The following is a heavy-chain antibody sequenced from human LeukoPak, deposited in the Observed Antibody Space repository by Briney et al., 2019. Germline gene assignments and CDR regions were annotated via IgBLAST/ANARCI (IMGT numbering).Heavy chain of an antibody. V-gene: IGHV3-48*01. CDR2: ISRSSSPI. Sequence: PGGSLRLSCAASGFSFSDYSMNWVRQAPGKGLEWVSYISRSSSPIYYADSVKGRFTISRDNAKNSLYLQMNSLRAEDTAVYYCARSFNYVGWFDPWGQGTLVTVS. J-gene: IGHJ5*02. CDR3: ARSFNYVGWFDP. CDR1: GFSFSDYS. D-gene: IGHD4-11*01.